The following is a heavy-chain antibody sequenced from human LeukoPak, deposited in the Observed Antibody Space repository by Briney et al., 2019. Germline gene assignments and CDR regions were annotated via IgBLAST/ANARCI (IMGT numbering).Heavy chain of an antibody. D-gene: IGHD3-9*01. J-gene: IGHJ5*02. CDR1: GGSISSSSYY. Sequence: PSETLSLTCTVSGGSISSSSYYWGWIRQPPGKGLEWIGSIYYSGSTYYNPSLKSRVTISVDTSKNQFSLKLSSVTAADTAVYYCARHGGYFDWLWGEGWFDPWGQGTLVTVSS. CDR3: ARHGGYFDWLWGEGWFDP. CDR2: IYYSGST. V-gene: IGHV4-39*01.